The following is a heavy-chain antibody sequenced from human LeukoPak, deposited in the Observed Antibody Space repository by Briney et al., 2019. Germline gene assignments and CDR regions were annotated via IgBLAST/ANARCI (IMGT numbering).Heavy chain of an antibody. CDR1: DFTFSSYN. V-gene: IGHV3-21*01. CDR2: ISGSSRYI. D-gene: IGHD4-17*01. Sequence: GGSLRLSCAAYDFTFSSYNMIWVRLAPGKGLEWVSSISGSSRYIYYADSLRGRFTISRDNAKSSLYLQMNSLRAEDTAVYYCAKSPTVTRGLDCWGQGTLVTVSS. J-gene: IGHJ4*02. CDR3: AKSPTVTRGLDC.